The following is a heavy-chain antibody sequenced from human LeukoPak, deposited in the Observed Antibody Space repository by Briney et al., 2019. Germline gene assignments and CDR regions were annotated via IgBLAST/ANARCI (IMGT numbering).Heavy chain of an antibody. CDR2: ISYDGSNK. J-gene: IGHJ5*02. V-gene: IGHV3-30*03. Sequence: GGSLRLSCAASGFTFNGYGMNWVRQAPGKGLEWVAVISYDGSNKYYADSVKGRFTISRDNSKNTLYLQMNSLRAEDTAVYYCARPYVPAATSRGWFDPWGQGTLVTVSS. D-gene: IGHD2-2*01. CDR1: GFTFNGYG. CDR3: ARPYVPAATSRGWFDP.